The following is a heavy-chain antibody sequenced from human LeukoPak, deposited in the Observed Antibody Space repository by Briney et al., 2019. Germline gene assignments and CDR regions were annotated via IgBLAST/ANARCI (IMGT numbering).Heavy chain of an antibody. CDR3: ARGGDYSGSGSYYSNPYNWFDP. CDR2: INHSGST. D-gene: IGHD3-10*01. V-gene: IGHV4-34*01. Sequence: KPSETLSLTCAVYGGSFSGYYWSWIRQPPGKGLEWIGEINHSGSTNYNPSLKSRVTISVDTSKNQFSLKLSSVTAADTAVFYCARGGDYSGSGSYYSNPYNWFDPWGQGTLVTVSS. CDR1: GGSFSGYY. J-gene: IGHJ5*02.